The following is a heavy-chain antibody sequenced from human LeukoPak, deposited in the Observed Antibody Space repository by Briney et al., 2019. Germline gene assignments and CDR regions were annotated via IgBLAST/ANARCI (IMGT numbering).Heavy chain of an antibody. J-gene: IGHJ4*02. CDR2: IRSKANTYAT. D-gene: IGHD2-21*02. CDR1: GFAFSDSA. CDR3: TRPDRLKTNDY. Sequence: GGSLRLSCAASGFAFSDSAMHWVRQASGKGLEWVGRIRSKANTYATTYAASVKGRFTISRDDSKNTAYLQMNSLKTEDTAMYYCTRPDRLKTNDYWGQGTLVTVSS. V-gene: IGHV3-73*01.